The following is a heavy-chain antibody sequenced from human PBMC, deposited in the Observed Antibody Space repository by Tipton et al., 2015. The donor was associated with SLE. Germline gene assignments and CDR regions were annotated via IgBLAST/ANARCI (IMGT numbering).Heavy chain of an antibody. V-gene: IGHV4-39*07. Sequence: TLSLTCTVSGNSISSGNHYWGWVRQPAGKRLEWIGSIYYSGNTYYNPSLKSPVTISVDTSKSQFSLNLNSVTAADTAIYYCARGQPTAAAYFDYWGQGTLVTVSS. CDR2: IYYSGNT. CDR1: GNSISSGNHY. J-gene: IGHJ4*02. CDR3: ARGQPTAAAYFDY. D-gene: IGHD2-2*01.